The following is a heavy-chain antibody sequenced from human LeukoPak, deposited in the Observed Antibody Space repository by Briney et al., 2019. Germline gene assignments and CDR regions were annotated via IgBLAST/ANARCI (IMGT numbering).Heavy chain of an antibody. CDR3: ARHSYNYYGLDV. Sequence: SETLSLTCTVSGGSISPYYWSWVRQPPGKGLEWIGYIYYSGTTNYNPSLKSRVTMSVDPSNNHLSLRLTCVTAADTALYYCARHSYNYYGLDVWGQGTTITVSS. CDR2: IYYSGTT. V-gene: IGHV4-59*08. J-gene: IGHJ6*02. CDR1: GGSISPYY.